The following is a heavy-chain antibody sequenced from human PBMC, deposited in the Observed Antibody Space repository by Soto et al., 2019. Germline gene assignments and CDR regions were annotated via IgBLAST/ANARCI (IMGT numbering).Heavy chain of an antibody. J-gene: IGHJ4*02. CDR3: ARHEMKWELPY. CDR1: GGSISSYY. V-gene: IGHV4-59*08. Sequence: SETLSLTCTVSGGSISSYYRSWIRQPPGKGLEWIGYIYYSGSTNYNPSLKSRVTISVDTSKNQFSLKLSSVTAADTAVYYCARHEMKWELPYWGQGTLVTVSS. D-gene: IGHD1-26*01. CDR2: IYYSGST.